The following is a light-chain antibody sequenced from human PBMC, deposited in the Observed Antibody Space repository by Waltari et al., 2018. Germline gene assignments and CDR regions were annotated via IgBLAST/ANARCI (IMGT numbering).Light chain of an antibody. V-gene: IGKV3-15*01. CDR1: QSVSSN. Sequence: IVMTQSPATLSVSPGETATLSCRASQSVSSNLAWYHKTPGQAPRLLIYGASNRTTAIPARFSGSVSGTEFTLTISSLQSEDFAVYFCQQYNNWPLTFGGGTKVEIK. J-gene: IGKJ4*01. CDR3: QQYNNWPLT. CDR2: GAS.